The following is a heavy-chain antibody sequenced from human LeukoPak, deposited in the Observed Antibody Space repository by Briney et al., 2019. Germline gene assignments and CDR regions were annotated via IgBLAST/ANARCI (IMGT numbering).Heavy chain of an antibody. CDR3: ARERTGYNPPDDAFDY. V-gene: IGHV1-2*02. CDR1: GYTFTGYY. J-gene: IGHJ4*02. Sequence: ASVKVSCKASGYTFTGYYMHWVRQAPGQGLEWMGWINPNSGGTNYAQKFQGRVTMTRDTSISTAYMELSRLRSDDTAVYYCARERTGYNPPDDAFDYWGQGTLVTVSS. D-gene: IGHD1-14*01. CDR2: INPNSGGT.